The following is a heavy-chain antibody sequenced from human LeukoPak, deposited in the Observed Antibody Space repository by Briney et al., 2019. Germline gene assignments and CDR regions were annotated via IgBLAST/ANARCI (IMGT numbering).Heavy chain of an antibody. CDR2: IYSGGDT. J-gene: IGHJ5*02. CDR3: ARVQGYCSGGSCHH. Sequence: GGSLRLSCAVSGFTVSSNYMSWVRQAPGKGLEWVSVIYSGGDTYYADSVKGRFTISRDNSKNTLYLQMNSLRAEDTAVYYCARVQGYCSGGSCHHWGQGTLVTVSS. D-gene: IGHD2-15*01. V-gene: IGHV3-53*05. CDR1: GFTVSSNY.